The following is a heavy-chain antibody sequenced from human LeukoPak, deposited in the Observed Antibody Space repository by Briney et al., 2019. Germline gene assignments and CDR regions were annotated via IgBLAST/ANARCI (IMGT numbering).Heavy chain of an antibody. CDR3: ARDIGWYFDL. CDR2: IHYSGST. CDR1: GGSISSGDYY. J-gene: IGHJ2*01. V-gene: IGHV4-30-4*01. Sequence: SETLSLTCTVSGGSISSGDYYWSWIRQPPGKGLEWIGYIHYSGSTSYIPSLESRVTISLDTSKNQYSLKLSSVTAADTAVYYCARDIGWYFDLWGRGTLVTVSS.